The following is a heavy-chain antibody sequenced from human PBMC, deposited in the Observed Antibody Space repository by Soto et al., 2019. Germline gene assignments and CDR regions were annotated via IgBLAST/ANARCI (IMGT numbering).Heavy chain of an antibody. Sequence: GGSLRLSCAASGFTFSSYAMSWVRQAPGKGLEWVSAISGSGGSTYYADSVKGRFTITRDNSKNTLYLQMNRLRAEDTAVYYCAKGRGGLGRFGDAFDIWGQGTMVTVSS. CDR2: ISGSGGST. J-gene: IGHJ3*02. CDR1: GFTFSSYA. V-gene: IGHV3-23*01. CDR3: AKGRGGLGRFGDAFDI. D-gene: IGHD7-27*01.